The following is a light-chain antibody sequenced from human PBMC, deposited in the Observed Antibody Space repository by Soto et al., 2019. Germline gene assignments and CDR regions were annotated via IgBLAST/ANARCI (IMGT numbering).Light chain of an antibody. Sequence: EKVMTQSPVTLSVSPGERVTLSCRASQSVSSNLAWYQQKPGQAPRLLIYSASTRATGIPARFSGSGSGTEFTLTISSLQSEDFAVYYCQQYNNWPLTFGGGTKVEIK. CDR1: QSVSSN. J-gene: IGKJ4*01. CDR2: SAS. V-gene: IGKV3-15*01. CDR3: QQYNNWPLT.